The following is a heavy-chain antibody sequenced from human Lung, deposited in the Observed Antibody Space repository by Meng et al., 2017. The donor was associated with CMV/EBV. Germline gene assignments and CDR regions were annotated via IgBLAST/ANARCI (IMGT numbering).Heavy chain of an antibody. CDR3: ASFPPPGKQWLVTDY. Sequence: QWQLQQAGVGLVTRSGSLALPCAVSGGSIRVSNCWCGVRRPPGKGLEWIGEIYHSGSTHYNPSLKSRVTKSLDKSKNQFSLKLSSVTAADTAVYYCASFPPPGKQWLVTDYWGQGTLVTVSS. D-gene: IGHD6-19*01. V-gene: IGHV4-4*02. CDR1: GGSIRVSNC. CDR2: IYHSGST. J-gene: IGHJ4*02.